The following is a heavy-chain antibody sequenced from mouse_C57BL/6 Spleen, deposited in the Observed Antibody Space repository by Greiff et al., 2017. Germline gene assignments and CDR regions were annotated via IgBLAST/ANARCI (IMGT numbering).Heavy chain of an antibody. V-gene: IGHV5-6*01. D-gene: IGHD1-1*01. CDR2: ISSGGSYT. CDR3: ARHTGSSYMDY. Sequence: EVQLVESGGDLVKPGGSLKLSCAASGFTFSSYGMSWVRQTPDKRLEWVATISSGGSYTYYPDSVKGRFTNSRSKAKNTRYLQMSSLKSEDTAMYYCARHTGSSYMDYWGQGTSVTVSS. J-gene: IGHJ4*01. CDR1: GFTFSSYG.